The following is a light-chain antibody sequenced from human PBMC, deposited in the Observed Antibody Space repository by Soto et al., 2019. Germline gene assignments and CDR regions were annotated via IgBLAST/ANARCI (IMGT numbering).Light chain of an antibody. CDR1: SSDVGDYDY. Sequence: QSALTQPASVSGSPGQSITISCTGTSSDVGDYDYVSWYQQHPGKAPKLMIHEVRNRPSGVSNRFYGSKSGNTASLTISGLQAEDEADYYCSSYTSSNTWVFGGGTKLTVL. V-gene: IGLV2-14*01. CDR2: EVR. CDR3: SSYTSSNTWV. J-gene: IGLJ3*02.